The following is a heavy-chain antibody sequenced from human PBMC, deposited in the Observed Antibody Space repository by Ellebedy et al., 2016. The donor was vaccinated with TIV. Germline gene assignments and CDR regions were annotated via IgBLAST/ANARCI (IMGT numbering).Heavy chain of an antibody. J-gene: IGHJ4*02. D-gene: IGHD5-18*01. Sequence: SETLSLTXSVSGESISGYYWNWIRQSPGKGLEWIGYIDYSGSPNYSPSLRSRVTISQDTSKNQVSLKLTSVTAADTAAYYCARALGYTGSASHYFDHWGQGTLATV. CDR2: IDYSGSP. CDR3: ARALGYTGSASHYFDH. V-gene: IGHV4-59*01. CDR1: GESISGYY.